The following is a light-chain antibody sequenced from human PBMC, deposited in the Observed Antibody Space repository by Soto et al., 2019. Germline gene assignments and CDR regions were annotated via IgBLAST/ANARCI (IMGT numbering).Light chain of an antibody. CDR3: KQRQNRPWT. Sequence: EIVLTQSPATLSLSPGERATLSCRASQSVSPYLAWYQQRPGQAPRLLIYDTSNRATGIPARFSGSGSGTDFTLTISGLEPEDFAVYYCKQRQNRPWTFGQGTKVEIK. CDR2: DTS. V-gene: IGKV3-11*01. CDR1: QSVSPY. J-gene: IGKJ1*01.